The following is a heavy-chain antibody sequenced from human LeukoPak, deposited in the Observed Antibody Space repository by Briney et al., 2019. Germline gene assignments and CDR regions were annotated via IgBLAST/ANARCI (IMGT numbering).Heavy chain of an antibody. J-gene: IGHJ4*02. Sequence: ASVKVSCKASGYTFTSYGISWVRQAPGQGLEWMGWISAYNGNTNYAQKLQGRVTMTTDTSTGTAYMELRSLRSDDTAAYYCARDTQPAMIVVNMGGYWGQGTLVTVSS. D-gene: IGHD3-22*01. CDR1: GYTFTSYG. V-gene: IGHV1-18*01. CDR2: ISAYNGNT. CDR3: ARDTQPAMIVVNMGGY.